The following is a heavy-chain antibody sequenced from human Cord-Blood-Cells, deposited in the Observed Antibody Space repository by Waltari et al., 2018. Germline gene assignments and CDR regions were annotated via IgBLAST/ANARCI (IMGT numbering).Heavy chain of an antibody. J-gene: IGHJ2*01. Sequence: QVQLQESGPGLVKPSETLSLTCTVSGGSISSYYWSWIRQPPGKGLEWIGYNYYSGSTNYNPSLKSRVTISVDTSKNQFSLKLSSVTAADTAVYYCARGGFDWLFQGLDFDLWGRGTLVTVSS. V-gene: IGHV4-59*01. CDR3: ARGGFDWLFQGLDFDL. CDR2: NYYSGST. CDR1: GGSISSYY. D-gene: IGHD3-9*01.